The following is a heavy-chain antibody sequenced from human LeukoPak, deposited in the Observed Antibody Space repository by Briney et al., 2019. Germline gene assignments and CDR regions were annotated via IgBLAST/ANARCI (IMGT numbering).Heavy chain of an antibody. CDR1: GGTFSSYA. CDR2: IIPIFGTA. CDR3: ASSPTYYYYMDV. J-gene: IGHJ6*03. V-gene: IGHV1-69*05. Sequence: SVKVSCKASGGTFSSYAISWVLQAPGQGLEWMGGIIPIFGTANYAQKFQGRVTITTDESTSTAYMELSSLRSEDTAVYYCASSPTYYYYMDVWGKGTTVTVSS.